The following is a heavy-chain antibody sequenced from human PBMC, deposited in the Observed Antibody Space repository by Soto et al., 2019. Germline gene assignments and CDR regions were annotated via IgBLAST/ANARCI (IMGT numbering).Heavy chain of an antibody. Sequence: SGPTLVNPTQTLTLTSTCSGFSAKTSGVGVGWIRQPPGKTLEWLALIYWNDVKRYTPSLESRLTITKDTSKNQVVLTVTNVDPADTATYYCAHSRGYNGYEGPPLYEMDVWGQGTTVTVSS. CDR1: GFSAKTSGVG. J-gene: IGHJ6*02. CDR3: AHSRGYNGYEGPPLYEMDV. D-gene: IGHD5-12*01. CDR2: IYWNDVK. V-gene: IGHV2-5*01.